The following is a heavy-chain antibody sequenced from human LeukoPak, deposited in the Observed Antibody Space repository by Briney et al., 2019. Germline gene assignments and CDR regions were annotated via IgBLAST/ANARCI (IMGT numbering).Heavy chain of an antibody. CDR1: GSSFTSYW. D-gene: IGHD4-17*01. CDR3: ARHDHGPTEFDY. V-gene: IGHV5-51*01. Sequence: GASLQTSCQGSGSSFTSYWIGWVRRLPGKGLEWMGIIYPGDSDTRYSPSFQGQVTISADKSISTAYLQWSSLKASDTAMYYCARHDHGPTEFDYWGQGTLVTVSS. CDR2: IYPGDSDT. J-gene: IGHJ4*02.